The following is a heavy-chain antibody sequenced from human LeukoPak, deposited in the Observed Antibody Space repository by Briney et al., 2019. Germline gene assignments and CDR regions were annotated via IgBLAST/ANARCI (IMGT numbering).Heavy chain of an antibody. V-gene: IGHV1-69*04. Sequence: ASVKVSCKASGGTFSSYAISWVRQAPGQGLEWKGRIIPILGIANYAQKFQGRVTITADKSTSTAYMELSSLRSEDTAVYYCARPLYYYGMDVWGQGTTVTVSS. CDR2: IIPILGIA. J-gene: IGHJ6*02. CDR1: GGTFSSYA. CDR3: ARPLYYYGMDV.